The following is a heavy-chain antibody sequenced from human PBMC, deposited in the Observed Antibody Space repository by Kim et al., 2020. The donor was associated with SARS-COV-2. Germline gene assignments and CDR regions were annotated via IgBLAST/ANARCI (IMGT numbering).Heavy chain of an antibody. CDR2: IYYRGST. CDR1: GGSISTKSNY. Sequence: SETLSLTCTVSGGSISTKSNYWGWIRKPPGKGLECIGTIYYRGSTDYNPSLKSRVTVSVDTSKNKFSLKLTTITAADTAGHYCVRLPNGIYSHFDFWGQG. CDR3: VRLPNGIYSHFDF. V-gene: IGHV4-39*01. J-gene: IGHJ4*02. D-gene: IGHD2-21*01.